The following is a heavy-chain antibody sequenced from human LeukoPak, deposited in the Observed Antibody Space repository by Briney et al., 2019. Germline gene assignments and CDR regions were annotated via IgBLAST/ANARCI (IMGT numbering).Heavy chain of an antibody. V-gene: IGHV1-46*01. CDR3: ARGVGSSWFVP. CDR1: GYTFTSYY. J-gene: IGHJ5*02. D-gene: IGHD6-13*01. Sequence: GASVKVSCKASGYTFTSYYMHWVRQAPGQGLEWMGLINPTGGSTGYAQKFQGRVTMTRDTSISTAYMELNSLRSDDTAVYYCARGVGSSWFVPWGQGTLVTVSS. CDR2: INPTGGST.